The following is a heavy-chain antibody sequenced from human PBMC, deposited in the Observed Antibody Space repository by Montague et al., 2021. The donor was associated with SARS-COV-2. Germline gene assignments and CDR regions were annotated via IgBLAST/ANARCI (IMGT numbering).Heavy chain of an antibody. CDR2: ISISDGNT. V-gene: IGHV3-23*01. J-gene: IGHJ3*02. Sequence: SLRLSWAASGFTFSSYAMSWVRQAPGKGLEWASTISISDGNTYYADSVKGRYTISRDKSKNTLYLQMNSLRAEDTAVYYCAKDRQLVGDDAFDIWGQGTMVTVSS. CDR1: GFTFSSYA. D-gene: IGHD6-13*01. CDR3: AKDRQLVGDDAFDI.